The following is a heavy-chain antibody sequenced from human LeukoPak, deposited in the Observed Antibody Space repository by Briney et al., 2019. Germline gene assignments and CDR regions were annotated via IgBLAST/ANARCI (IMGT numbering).Heavy chain of an antibody. CDR1: GGSISNYY. J-gene: IGHJ4*02. CDR2: IYYSGST. CDR3: ARQGIAAAGSAFDY. V-gene: IGHV4-59*05. D-gene: IGHD6-13*01. Sequence: PSETLSLTCTVSGGSISNYYWSWIRQPPGKGLEWIGSIYYSGSTYYNPSLKSRVTISVDTSKNQFSLKLSSVTAADTAVYYCARQGIAAAGSAFDYWGQGTLVTVSS.